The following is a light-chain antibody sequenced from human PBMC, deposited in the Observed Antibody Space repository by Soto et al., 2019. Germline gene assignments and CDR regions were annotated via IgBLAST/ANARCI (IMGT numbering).Light chain of an antibody. CDR2: AAS. Sequence: AIQLTQSPSSLSASVGDRVTITCRASQGIRNDLGWYQQKPGKAPKLLIYAASSLQSGVPSRFSGSASGTDFTLTISSLQPEDFAPYYCLQDYSYPWTLGQGTKVDIK. CDR1: QGIRND. J-gene: IGKJ1*01. V-gene: IGKV1-6*01. CDR3: LQDYSYPWT.